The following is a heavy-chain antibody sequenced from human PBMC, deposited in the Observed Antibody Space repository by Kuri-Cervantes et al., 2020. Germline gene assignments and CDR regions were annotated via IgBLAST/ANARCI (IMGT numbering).Heavy chain of an antibody. CDR3: ARAGIVGADYWNYYYYGMDV. V-gene: IGHV1-58*02. CDR2: IVVGSGNT. D-gene: IGHD1-26*01. Sequence: SVKVSCKASGFTFTSSAMQWVRQARGQRLEWIGWIVVGSGNTNYAQKFQERVTITRDMSTSTAYMELSSLRSEDTAVYYCARAGIVGADYWNYYYYGMDVWGQGTTVTVSS. CDR1: GFTFTSSA. J-gene: IGHJ6*02.